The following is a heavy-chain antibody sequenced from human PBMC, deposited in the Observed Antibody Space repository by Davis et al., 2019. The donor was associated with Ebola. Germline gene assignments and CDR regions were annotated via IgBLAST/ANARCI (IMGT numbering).Heavy chain of an antibody. CDR1: GGSFSGYY. D-gene: IGHD3-3*01. V-gene: IGHV4-34*01. CDR2: INHSGST. J-gene: IGHJ4*02. CDR3: ARGYDFWSGYLFDY. Sequence: SETLSLTCAVYGGSFSGYYWSWIRQPPGKGLEWIGEINHSGSTNYNPSLKSRVTISVDKSKNQFSLKLSSVTAADTAVYYCARGYDFWSGYLFDYWGQGTLVTVSS.